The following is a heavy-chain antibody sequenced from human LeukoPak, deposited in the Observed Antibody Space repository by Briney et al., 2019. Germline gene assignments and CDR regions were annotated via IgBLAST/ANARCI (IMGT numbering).Heavy chain of an antibody. D-gene: IGHD5-24*01. J-gene: IGHJ4*02. CDR2: FYNSGST. CDR3: ARHVEMATIYFDY. V-gene: IGHV4-59*08. Sequence: SETLSLTCAVSGGSISTSFWSWIRQPPGKGLEWIGYFYNSGSTNYNPSLKSRVSISVDTSKNQFSLRLSSVTAADTAVYYCARHVEMATIYFDYWSQGTLVTVSS. CDR1: GGSISTSF.